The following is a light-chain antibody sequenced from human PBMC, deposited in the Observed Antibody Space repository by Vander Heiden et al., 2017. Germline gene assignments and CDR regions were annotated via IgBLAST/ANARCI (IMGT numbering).Light chain of an antibody. CDR1: QTVLYRNKNKNY. Sequence: DMEKPQYPDSLAESLGERATISCKSRQTVLYRNKNKNYLAWYQQKPGQPPKLLIYWASTRESGVPDRFVGSGSGTDFTLTISSLQAEDVAVYYCQQYYTAPQTFGQGTKVEIK. J-gene: IGKJ1*01. V-gene: IGKV4-1*01. CDR2: WAS. CDR3: QQYYTAPQT.